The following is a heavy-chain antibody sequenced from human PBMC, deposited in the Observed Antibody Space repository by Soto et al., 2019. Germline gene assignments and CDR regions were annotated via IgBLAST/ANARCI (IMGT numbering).Heavy chain of an antibody. D-gene: IGHD1-1*01. CDR1: GFTFSTYA. V-gene: IGHV3-23*01. CDR2: ISGSGGSI. CDR3: VKGYWKGDV. Sequence: EVQLLESGGGLVQPGGYLRRSCAASGFTFSTYAMNWVRQAPGNGLEWVSAISGSGGSIHYADSVKGRFTISRDYSKNPLYLQMNSLRDDDTAVYHCVKGYWKGDVWGQGTTVTVSS. J-gene: IGHJ6*02.